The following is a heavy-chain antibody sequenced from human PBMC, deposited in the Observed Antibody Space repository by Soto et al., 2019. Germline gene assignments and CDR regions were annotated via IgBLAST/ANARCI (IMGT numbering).Heavy chain of an antibody. J-gene: IGHJ6*02. CDR1: GGSFIGYY. CDR3: ARGSMTIIPYYYYAVDV. Sequence: QVHLDQWGAGLLKPSETLSLTCAVYGGSFIGYYYSWTRQLPGKGLEWIGEVDHSGNTNYNPSLKSRVTISLDRSKNQFSLELRSVTVADTAVYYCARGSMTIIPYYYYAVDVWSQLTTVTVSS. D-gene: IGHD3-9*01. V-gene: IGHV4-34*01. CDR2: VDHSGNT.